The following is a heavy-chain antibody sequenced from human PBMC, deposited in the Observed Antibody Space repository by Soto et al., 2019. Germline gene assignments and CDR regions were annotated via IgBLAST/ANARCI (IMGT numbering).Heavy chain of an antibody. J-gene: IGHJ4*02. CDR3: ARQSMVGRPYYFDY. CDR2: NSYSGST. V-gene: IGHV4-59*01. D-gene: IGHD3-10*02. CDR1: GGSISSYY. Sequence: PSETLSLTCTVSGGSISSYYWSWIRQPPGKGLEWIGYNSYSGSTNYNPSLKSRVTISVDSSKNQFSLKLSSVTAADTAVYYCARQSMVGRPYYFDYWGQGTLVTVSS.